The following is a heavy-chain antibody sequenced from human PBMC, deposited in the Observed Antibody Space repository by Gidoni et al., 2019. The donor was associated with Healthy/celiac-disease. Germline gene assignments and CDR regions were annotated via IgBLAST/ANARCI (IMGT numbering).Heavy chain of an antibody. J-gene: IGHJ4*02. V-gene: IGHV1-69*01. CDR2: IIPIFGTA. D-gene: IGHD3-10*01. Sequence: QVQLVQSGAEVKKPGSSVKVSCKASGGTFSSYAISWVRPAPGQGLEWMGGIIPIFGTANYAQKFQGRVTSTADEATSTAYMELSSLRSEDTAVYYCARRGGYGSGSYYIDYWGQGTLVTVSS. CDR3: ARRGGYGSGSYYIDY. CDR1: GGTFSSYA.